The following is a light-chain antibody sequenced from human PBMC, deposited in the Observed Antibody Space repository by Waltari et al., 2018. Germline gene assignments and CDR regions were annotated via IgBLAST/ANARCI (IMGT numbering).Light chain of an antibody. CDR1: QGISSV. Sequence: AIQLTQSPSSLSASVGDRVTISCRASQGISSVLAWYQQKPGKAPKLLIVDASSLESGVPSRFSGSGSGTDFTLTISSLQPEDFATYYCQQHHTDPLTFGEGTRVEIK. CDR2: DAS. V-gene: IGKV1-13*02. CDR3: QQHHTDPLT. J-gene: IGKJ4*01.